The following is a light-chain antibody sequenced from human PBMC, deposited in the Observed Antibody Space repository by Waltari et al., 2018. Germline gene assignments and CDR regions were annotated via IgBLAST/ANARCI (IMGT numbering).Light chain of an antibody. CDR1: QSVSVY. Sequence: EVVLTQSPATLSLSPGERATLSCRASQSVSVYLAWYQQKPRQAPRLLIYDASDRATGVPARFSGSGSGTDFTLTISSLEPEDFAVYYCQQRTDRPPVTFGQGTRVEMK. V-gene: IGKV3-11*01. CDR3: QQRTDRPPVT. J-gene: IGKJ1*01. CDR2: DAS.